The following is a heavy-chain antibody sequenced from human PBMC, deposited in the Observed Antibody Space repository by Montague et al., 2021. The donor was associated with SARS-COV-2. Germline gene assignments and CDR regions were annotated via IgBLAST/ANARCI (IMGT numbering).Heavy chain of an antibody. CDR3: ARARGYDPRFDS. D-gene: IGHD5-12*01. V-gene: IGHV4-59*01. Sequence: SETLSLTCTVSGGPISSNFWSWIRQPPGKGLEWIGYIYYSGSTNYNPSLKSRVTISVDTSKKQFSLQLSSVTAADTAVYYCARARGYDPRFDSWGQGTLVTVSS. CDR1: GGPISSNF. J-gene: IGHJ4*02. CDR2: IYYSGST.